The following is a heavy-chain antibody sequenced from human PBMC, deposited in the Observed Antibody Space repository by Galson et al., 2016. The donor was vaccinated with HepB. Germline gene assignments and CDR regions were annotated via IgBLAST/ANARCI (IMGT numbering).Heavy chain of an antibody. J-gene: IGHJ6*02. V-gene: IGHV3-9*01. CDR3: ARDWSYYYYYGMDV. CDR2: IYYNSDRI. D-gene: IGHD1-26*01. CDR1: GFTFDDSA. Sequence: SLRLSCAASGFTFDDSAMHWVRQTPGKGLEWVSGIYYNSDRIGYADSVRGRFTISRDNAKNSLYLQMNSLRDEDTAVYYCARDWSYYYYYGMDVWGQGTTVTVSS.